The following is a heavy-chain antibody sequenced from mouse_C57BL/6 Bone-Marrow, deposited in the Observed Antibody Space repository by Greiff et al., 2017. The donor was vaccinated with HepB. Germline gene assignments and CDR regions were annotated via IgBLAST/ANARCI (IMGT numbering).Heavy chain of an antibody. CDR3: ASSYYYGSSYEDY. CDR1: GFSLTSYG. D-gene: IGHD1-1*01. CDR2: IWGVGST. Sequence: VQLQESGPGLVAPSQSLSITCTVSGFSLTSYGVDWVRQSPGKGLEWLGVIWGVGSTNYNSALKSRMSISKDNSKSQVFLKMNSLQTDDTAMYYWASSYYYGSSYEDYWGQGTSVTVSS. J-gene: IGHJ4*01. V-gene: IGHV2-6*01.